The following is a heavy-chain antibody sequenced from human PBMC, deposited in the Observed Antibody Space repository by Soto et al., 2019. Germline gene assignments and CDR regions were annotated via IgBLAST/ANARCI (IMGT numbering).Heavy chain of an antibody. CDR1: GFTFTSSA. J-gene: IGHJ6*02. CDR3: AAPSEVAAAGKDYYYGMDV. CDR2: IVVGSGNT. Sequence: SVKVSCKASGFTFTSSAVQWLRQARGQRLEWIGWIVVGSGNTNYAQKFQERVTITRDMSTSTAYMELSSLRSEDTAVYYCAAPSEVAAAGKDYYYGMDVWGQGTTVTVPS. D-gene: IGHD6-13*01. V-gene: IGHV1-58*01.